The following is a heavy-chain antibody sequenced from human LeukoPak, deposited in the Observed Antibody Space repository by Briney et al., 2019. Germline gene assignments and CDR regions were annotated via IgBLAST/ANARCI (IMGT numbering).Heavy chain of an antibody. J-gene: IGHJ4*02. CDR3: AKVGYSSSWYYFDY. CDR2: ISGSGGST. Sequence: GGSLRLSCAASGFTFSSYAMSWVRKAPGKGLEWVSAISGSGGSTYYADSVKGRFTISRDNSKNTLYLQMNSLRAEDTAVYYCAKVGYSSSWYYFDYWGQGTLVTVSS. CDR1: GFTFSSYA. D-gene: IGHD6-13*01. V-gene: IGHV3-23*01.